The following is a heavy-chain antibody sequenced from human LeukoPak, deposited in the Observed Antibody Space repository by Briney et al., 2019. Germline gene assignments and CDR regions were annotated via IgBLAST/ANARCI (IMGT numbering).Heavy chain of an antibody. Sequence: ASVKVSCKASGGTFISYAISWVRQAPGQGLEWMGGIIPIFGTANYAQKFQGRVTITADESTSTAYMELSSLRSEDTAVYYCARVHGARLRYFDWLSPADYWGQGTLVTVSS. CDR1: GGTFISYA. J-gene: IGHJ4*02. D-gene: IGHD3-9*01. CDR3: ARVHGARLRYFDWLSPADY. CDR2: IIPIFGTA. V-gene: IGHV1-69*13.